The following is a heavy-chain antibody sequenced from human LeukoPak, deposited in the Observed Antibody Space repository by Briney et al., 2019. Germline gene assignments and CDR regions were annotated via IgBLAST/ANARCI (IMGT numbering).Heavy chain of an antibody. J-gene: IGHJ6*03. Sequence: SETLSLTCAVYGGSFSGYYWSWIRQPPGKGLEWIGEINHSGSTNYNPCLTSRVTISGDTSKNQFSLKLSSVTAADTAVYFCARVGYSYVINDWSRTGLGAYPTKYYYHMDVWGKGTTVTVSS. CDR1: GGSFSGYY. CDR3: ARVGYSYVINDWSRTGLGAYPTKYYYHMDV. CDR2: INHSGST. V-gene: IGHV4-34*01. D-gene: IGHD5-18*01.